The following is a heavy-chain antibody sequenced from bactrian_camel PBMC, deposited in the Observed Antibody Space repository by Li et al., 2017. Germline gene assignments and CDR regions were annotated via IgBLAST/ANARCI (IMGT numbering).Heavy chain of an antibody. V-gene: IGHV3S42*01. CDR3: AARPVNTRACVAGGRYEFGY. CDR1: GFTFSTYA. D-gene: IGHD1*01. J-gene: IGHJ4*01. CDR2: TNSGGGST. Sequence: VQLVESGGGSVQAGGSLRLSCAASGFTFSTYAMNWVRQAPGKGLEWVSVTNSGGGSTGYADFVKGRFTISRDNAKNTLYLQMDNLQPEDTAVYYCAARPVNTRACVAGGRYEFGYWGQGTQVTV.